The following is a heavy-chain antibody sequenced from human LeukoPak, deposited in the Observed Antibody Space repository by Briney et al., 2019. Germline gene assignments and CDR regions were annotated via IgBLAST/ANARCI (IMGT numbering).Heavy chain of an antibody. J-gene: IGHJ4*02. V-gene: IGHV3-33*08. CDR2: SYDGSSK. D-gene: IGHD5/OR15-5a*01. Sequence: GGALRLPLSTPGIPLKRKGMPWGPQGPGQGPPGGGGLSYDGSSKYYEDSVKGRFTISRDNSKNTLYLQMSSLRAEDTAVYYCARQKYLRGPDVEYFDYWGQGTLVTVSS. CDR1: GIPLKRKG. CDR3: ARQKYLRGPDVEYFDY.